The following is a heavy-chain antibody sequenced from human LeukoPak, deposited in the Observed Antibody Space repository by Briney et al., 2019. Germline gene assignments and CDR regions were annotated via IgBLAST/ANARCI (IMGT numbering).Heavy chain of an antibody. D-gene: IGHD1-1*01. CDR3: ARRAYSAAYWKHFDY. CDR1: GGSISSSSDY. V-gene: IGHV4-39*01. J-gene: IGHJ4*02. CDR2: IYYHENT. Sequence: PSETLSLTCTVSGGSISSSSDYWGWIRQAPGKGLEWIGSIYYHENTYYNSSLKSRVTISVDTSKNQFSLKLNSVTAADMAVYFSARRAYSAAYWKHFDYWGQGTLVTVSS.